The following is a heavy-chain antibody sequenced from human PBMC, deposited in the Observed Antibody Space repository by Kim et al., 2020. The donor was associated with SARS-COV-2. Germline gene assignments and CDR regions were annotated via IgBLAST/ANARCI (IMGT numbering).Heavy chain of an antibody. CDR2: INPNSGGT. V-gene: IGHV1-2*02. J-gene: IGHJ4*02. CDR1: GYTFTGYY. D-gene: IGHD6-13*01. CDR3: ARGGARQLVLIRSRSEVHLGY. Sequence: ASVKVSCKASGYTFTGYYMHWVRQAPGQGLEWMGWINPNSGGTNYAQKFQGRVTMTRDTSISTAYMELSRLRSDDTAVYYCARGGARQLVLIRSRSEVHLGYWGQGTLVTVSS.